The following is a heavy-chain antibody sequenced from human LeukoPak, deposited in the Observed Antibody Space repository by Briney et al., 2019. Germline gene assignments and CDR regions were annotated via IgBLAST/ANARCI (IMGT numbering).Heavy chain of an antibody. J-gene: IGHJ4*02. CDR1: GFTFGDYA. V-gene: IGHV3-49*04. Sequence: PGRSPRLSCRASGFTFGDYAMSWVRQAPGRGLEWVGFIRSKAYGGTTDYAASVKGRFTISRDDSKSIAYLQMNSLKTEDTAVYYCTSYHYDSSGYYPDYWGQGTLVTVSS. D-gene: IGHD3-22*01. CDR2: IRSKAYGGTT. CDR3: TSYHYDSSGYYPDY.